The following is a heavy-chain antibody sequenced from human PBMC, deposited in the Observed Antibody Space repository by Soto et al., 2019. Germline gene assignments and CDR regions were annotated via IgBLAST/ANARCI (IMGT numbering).Heavy chain of an antibody. J-gene: IGHJ3*02. D-gene: IGHD1-26*01. V-gene: IGHV1-69*01. Sequence: QVQLVQSGAEVKKPGSSVKVSCKASGGTFSSYAISWVRQAPGQGLEWMGGIIPIFGTANYAQKFQGRVTITADESTSTAYMELSSLRSEDTAVYYCARELLSDHGSLDAFDIWGQGTMVTVSS. CDR1: GGTFSSYA. CDR3: ARELLSDHGSLDAFDI. CDR2: IIPIFGTA.